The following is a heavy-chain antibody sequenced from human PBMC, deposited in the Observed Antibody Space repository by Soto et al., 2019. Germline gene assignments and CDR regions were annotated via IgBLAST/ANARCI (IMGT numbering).Heavy chain of an antibody. Sequence: SETLSLTCTVSGGSIIGYYWSCIRQPAGKGLEWIGRIYSDGSTNYNPSLKSRVTMSVDTSKNQFSLKLTSMTAADTAMYYCARMRAAGTFDYWGQGTLVTVSS. CDR1: GGSIIGYY. CDR2: IYSDGST. V-gene: IGHV4-4*07. CDR3: ARMRAAGTFDY. D-gene: IGHD6-13*01. J-gene: IGHJ4*02.